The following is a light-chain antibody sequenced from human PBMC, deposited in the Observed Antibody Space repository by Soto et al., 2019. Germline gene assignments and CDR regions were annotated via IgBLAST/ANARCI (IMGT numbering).Light chain of an antibody. J-gene: IGKJ1*01. CDR1: QSISSY. V-gene: IGKV1-39*01. Sequence: DIQMTQSPSSLSASVGDRVTITCRASQSISSYLNWYQQKPGKAPKYLISAASSLRSGVPSRFSGSGSGTEFTLTIRSLQPEDFATYYCQQRDTFPRTFGQGTKVEIK. CDR3: QQRDTFPRT. CDR2: AAS.